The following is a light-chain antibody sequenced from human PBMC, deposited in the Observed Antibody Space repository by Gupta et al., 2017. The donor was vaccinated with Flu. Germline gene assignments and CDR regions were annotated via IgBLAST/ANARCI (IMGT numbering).Light chain of an antibody. Sequence: SPATLSVSPGERATLSCRASQSVSRNLAWYQQKPGQAPRLLIYDASTRATGIPARFSGSGSGTEFTLTISSLQSEDFAVYYCQQYNNLHSFGQGTRLEIK. CDR3: QQYNNLHS. J-gene: IGKJ5*01. CDR2: DAS. V-gene: IGKV3-15*01. CDR1: QSVSRN.